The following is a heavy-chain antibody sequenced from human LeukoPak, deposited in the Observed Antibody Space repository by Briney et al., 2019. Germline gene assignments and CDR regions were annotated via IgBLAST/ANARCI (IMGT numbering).Heavy chain of an antibody. D-gene: IGHD3-16*01. CDR1: GGSISSSSNY. CDR2: IYYSGTT. CDR3: ANSRGGVYDFFDY. Sequence: SETLSLTCTVSGGSISSSSNYWGWIRQPPGKGLEWIGSIYYSGTTYYSPSLKSRVTISVDTSKNQFSLKLSSVTAADTAVYYCANSRGGVYDFFDYWGQGTLVTVSS. J-gene: IGHJ4*02. V-gene: IGHV4-39*07.